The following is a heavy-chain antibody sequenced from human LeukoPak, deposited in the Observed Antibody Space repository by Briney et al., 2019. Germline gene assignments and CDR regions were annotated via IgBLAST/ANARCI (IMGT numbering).Heavy chain of an antibody. V-gene: IGHV3-74*01. CDR1: GFTFSNYW. D-gene: IGHD2-2*03. CDR2: ITSDGSGT. Sequence: GGSLRLSCVASGFTFSNYWMHWVRQAPGKGLVWVSRITSDGSGTVNADSVKGRFTISRDNTKNILYLQMNSLRADDTALYYCARDGSGSVDLDYWGQGTLVTVSS. J-gene: IGHJ4*02. CDR3: ARDGSGSVDLDY.